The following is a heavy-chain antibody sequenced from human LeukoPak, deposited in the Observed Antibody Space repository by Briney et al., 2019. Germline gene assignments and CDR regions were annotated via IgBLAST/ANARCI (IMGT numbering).Heavy chain of an antibody. J-gene: IGHJ3*02. V-gene: IGHV4-59*01. CDR2: IYYSGST. CDR3: ARGTGYCSGGSCYWPFDI. CDR1: GGSISSYY. D-gene: IGHD2-15*01. Sequence: SETLSLTCSVSGGSISSYYWSWIRQPPWKGLEWIGYIYYSGSTNYNPSLKSRVTISVDTSKNHFSLKLSSATAADTAVYYCARGTGYCSGGSCYWPFDIWGQGTMVTVSS.